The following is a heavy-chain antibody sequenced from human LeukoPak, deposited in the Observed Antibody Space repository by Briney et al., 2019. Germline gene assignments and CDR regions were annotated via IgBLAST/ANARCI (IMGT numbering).Heavy chain of an antibody. J-gene: IGHJ5*02. D-gene: IGHD3-22*01. Sequence: SETLSLTCAVYGGSFGGYYWSWIRQPPGKGLEWIGEINHSGSTNYNPSLKSRVTISVDTSKNQFSLKLSSVTAADTAVYYCARRGTYYYDSSGRPNWFDPWGQGTLVTVSS. CDR1: GGSFGGYY. CDR3: ARRGTYYYDSSGRPNWFDP. V-gene: IGHV4-34*01. CDR2: INHSGST.